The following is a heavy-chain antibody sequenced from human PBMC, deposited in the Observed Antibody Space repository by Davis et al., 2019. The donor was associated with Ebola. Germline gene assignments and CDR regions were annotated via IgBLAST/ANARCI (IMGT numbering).Heavy chain of an antibody. Sequence: AASAKVTCKASAYTFTNYYTHCVRHAAGLGLAWMGMLPGYTGSTNYAQKFQGRATMTTDTSTNPAYMELRTMRSNDTALYYCTRGAAGDVVVTDPFDHWGQGTQITVSS. J-gene: IGHJ4*02. CDR1: AYTFTNYY. D-gene: IGHD2-21*02. CDR2: LPGYTGST. V-gene: IGHV1-18*04. CDR3: TRGAAGDVVVTDPFDH.